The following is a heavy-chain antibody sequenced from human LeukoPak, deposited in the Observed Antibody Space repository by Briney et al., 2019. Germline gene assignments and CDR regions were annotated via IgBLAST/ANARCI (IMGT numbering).Heavy chain of an antibody. CDR3: ARGDSGYDWLPFDY. D-gene: IGHD5-12*01. V-gene: IGHV3-21*01. CDR1: GFTFSSYS. CDR2: ISSSSSYI. Sequence: GGSLRLSCAASGFTFSSYSMNWVRQAPGKGLEWVSSISSSSSYIYYADSVKGQFTISRDNAKNSLYLQMNSLRAEDTAVYYCARGDSGYDWLPFDYWGQGTLVTVSS. J-gene: IGHJ4*02.